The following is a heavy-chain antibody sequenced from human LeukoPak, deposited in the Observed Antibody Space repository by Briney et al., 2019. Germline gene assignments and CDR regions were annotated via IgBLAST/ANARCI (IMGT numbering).Heavy chain of an antibody. Sequence: SETLSLTCTVSGGYINSYYWSWIRQPPGQGLEWIGYIHYSGNTKYNPSLKSRVTISVDTSKNQFSLKLNSVTAADTAVYYCARSKDILTGYCFDYWGQGTLVTVSS. CDR1: GGYINSYY. V-gene: IGHV4-59*01. D-gene: IGHD3-9*01. J-gene: IGHJ4*02. CDR3: ARSKDILTGYCFDY. CDR2: IHYSGNT.